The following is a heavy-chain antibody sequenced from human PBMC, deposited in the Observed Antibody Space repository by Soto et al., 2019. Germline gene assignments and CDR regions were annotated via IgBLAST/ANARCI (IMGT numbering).Heavy chain of an antibody. V-gene: IGHV1-58*02. D-gene: IGHD1-1*01. Sequence: GSSVKVSCKASGFTFTSSAMQWVRQARGQRLEWIGWIVVGSGNTNYAQKFQERVTITRDMSTSTAYMELSSLRSEDTAVYYCAAGGPPGTTGTTRMGPMYYYYGMDVWGQGTTVTVSS. CDR3: AAGGPPGTTGTTRMGPMYYYYGMDV. J-gene: IGHJ6*02. CDR1: GFTFTSSA. CDR2: IVVGSGNT.